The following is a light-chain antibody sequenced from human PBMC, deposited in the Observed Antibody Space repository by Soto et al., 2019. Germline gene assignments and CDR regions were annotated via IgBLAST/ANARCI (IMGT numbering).Light chain of an antibody. Sequence: QSVLTQPRSVSGYPGQSVTISCTGTSRDVGGYNYVSWYQQHPGKAPKLMIYDVTKRPSGVPDRFSGSRSGNTASLTISGLQTEDEADYYCCSYAGRYTSVFGTGTKVTVL. CDR2: DVT. J-gene: IGLJ1*01. CDR1: SRDVGGYNY. CDR3: CSYAGRYTSV. V-gene: IGLV2-11*01.